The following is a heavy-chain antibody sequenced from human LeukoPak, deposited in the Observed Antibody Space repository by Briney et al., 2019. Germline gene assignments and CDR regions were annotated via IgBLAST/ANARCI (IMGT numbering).Heavy chain of an antibody. CDR2: INPNSGGT. Sequence: ASVKVSCKASGYTFTGYYMHWVRQAPGQGLEWMGWINPNSGGTNYAQKFQGRVTMTRDTSISTAYMELSRLRSDDTAVYYCARGTAMVVNDAFDIWGQGTMVTVSS. D-gene: IGHD5-18*01. CDR3: ARGTAMVVNDAFDI. V-gene: IGHV1-2*02. J-gene: IGHJ3*02. CDR1: GYTFTGYY.